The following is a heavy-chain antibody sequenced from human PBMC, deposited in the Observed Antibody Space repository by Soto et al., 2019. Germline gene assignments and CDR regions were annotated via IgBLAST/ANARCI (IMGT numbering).Heavy chain of an antibody. CDR1: GGSFSGYY. CDR3: ARAERYYDFWSGRRAQGRFDP. V-gene: IGHV4-34*01. J-gene: IGHJ5*02. D-gene: IGHD3-3*01. Sequence: LSLTCAVYGGSFSGYYWSWIRQPPGKGLEWIGEINHSGSTNYNPSLKSRVTISVDTSKNQFSLKLSSVTAADTAVYYCARAERYYDFWSGRRAQGRFDPWGQGTLVTVSS. CDR2: INHSGST.